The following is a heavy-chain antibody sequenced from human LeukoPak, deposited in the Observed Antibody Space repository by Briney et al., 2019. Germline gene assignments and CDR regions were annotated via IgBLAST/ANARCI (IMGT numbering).Heavy chain of an antibody. CDR2: IYHSGVT. CDR3: ARDQSSYTSSSYFDP. Sequence: SETLSLTCTVSDDSISSYFWSWIRQPPGKGLERIGYIYHSGVTHYNPSLKSRVTISVDTTKNQFSLKLSSVTAADTAVYYCARDQSSYTSSSYFDPWGQGALVTVSS. D-gene: IGHD6-6*01. J-gene: IGHJ5*02. V-gene: IGHV4-59*13. CDR1: DDSISSYF.